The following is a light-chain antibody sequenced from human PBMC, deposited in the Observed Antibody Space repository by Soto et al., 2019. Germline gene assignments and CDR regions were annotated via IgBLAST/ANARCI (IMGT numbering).Light chain of an antibody. J-gene: IGKJ4*01. Sequence: DIVMTQSPDSLAVSLGERATINCKSSQSISFGSNNDNFLAWFQQKPGQPPKMLIDWASTRKSGVPDRFSGSGSGTDFTLTISGLQAEDVAVYYCHQYFRSPLTFGGGTKVDIK. CDR1: QSISFGSNNDNF. CDR2: WAS. CDR3: HQYFRSPLT. V-gene: IGKV4-1*01.